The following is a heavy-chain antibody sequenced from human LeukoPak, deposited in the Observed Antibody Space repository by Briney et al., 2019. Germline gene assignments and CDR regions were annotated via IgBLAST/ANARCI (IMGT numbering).Heavy chain of an antibody. J-gene: IGHJ6*03. CDR2: IYTSGST. Sequence: SETLSLTCTVSGGSISSYYWSWIRQPAGKGLEWIGRIYTSGSTNYNPSLKSRVTMSVDTSKNQFSLKLSSVTAADTAVYYCARDALVNWYYYMDVWGKGTTVTVS. D-gene: IGHD1-1*01. CDR1: GGSISSYY. CDR3: ARDALVNWYYYMDV. V-gene: IGHV4-4*07.